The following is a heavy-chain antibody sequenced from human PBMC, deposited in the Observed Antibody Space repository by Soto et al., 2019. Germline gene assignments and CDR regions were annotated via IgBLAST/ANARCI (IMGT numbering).Heavy chain of an antibody. J-gene: IGHJ4*02. CDR3: ARRLPPAD. V-gene: IGHV4-61*01. CDR1: GYSLNSGHYY. CDR2: IYNRGNT. Sequence: QVQLQESGPGLVKPSETLSLTCTVSGYSLNSGHYYWNWIRQPPGKRLEWIGYIYNRGNTNYNPYLKSRVSMSVDTSNNQFSLRLTSVTAADTAVYFCARRLPPADWGQGIMVSVSS.